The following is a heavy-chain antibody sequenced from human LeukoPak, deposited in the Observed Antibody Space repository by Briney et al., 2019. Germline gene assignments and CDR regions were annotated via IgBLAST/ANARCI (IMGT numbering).Heavy chain of an antibody. Sequence: ASVKVSCKVSGYTLTELSMHWVRQAPGKGLEWMGGFDPEDGVTIYAQRFQGRVTMTEDTSTDTAYMELSSLRSEDAAVYYCATLIRRAAAGIGWFDPWGQGTLVTVSS. CDR3: ATLIRRAAAGIGWFDP. J-gene: IGHJ5*02. CDR2: FDPEDGVT. D-gene: IGHD6-13*01. CDR1: GYTLTELS. V-gene: IGHV1-24*01.